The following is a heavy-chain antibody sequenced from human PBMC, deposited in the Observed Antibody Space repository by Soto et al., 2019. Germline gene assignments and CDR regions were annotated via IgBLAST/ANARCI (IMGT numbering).Heavy chain of an antibody. D-gene: IGHD2-2*02. V-gene: IGHV3-9*01. CDR3: AKGGSLIPAGIGAF. CDR1: GFTFSSYA. J-gene: IGHJ4*02. Sequence: HPGGSLRLSCAASGFTFSSYAMHWVRQAPGKGLEWVSGISWDGHSKGYADSVKARFTISRDNGKNSLYLQMNSLRAEDTALYFCAKGGSLIPAGIGAFWGLGTLVTVSS. CDR2: ISWDGHSK.